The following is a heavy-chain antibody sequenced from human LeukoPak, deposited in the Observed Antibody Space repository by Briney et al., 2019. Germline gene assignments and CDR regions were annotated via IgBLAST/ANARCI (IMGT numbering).Heavy chain of an antibody. Sequence: SETLSLTCTVSGGSISTYYWSWILQPPGKGLECIGYIYYSGSTNYNSSLKSRVTISVDTSKNQFSLKLYSVTAADTAVYYCARHYYPAAAGDYWGQGTLVTVSS. CDR1: GGSISTYY. CDR2: IYYSGST. J-gene: IGHJ4*02. CDR3: ARHYYPAAAGDY. D-gene: IGHD6-25*01. V-gene: IGHV4-59*08.